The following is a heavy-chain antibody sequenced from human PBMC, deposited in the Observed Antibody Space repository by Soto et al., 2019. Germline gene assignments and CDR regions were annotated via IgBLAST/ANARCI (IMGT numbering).Heavy chain of an antibody. J-gene: IGHJ6*02. Sequence: QVQLVQSGAEVRKPGASVKVSCKASGYTFTTYDINWVRQATGQGLEWMGWMNPKSGNTVYAQKFQGRVTMTSNTSINTAYMELTSLTSDYTAVYYCARYQYYYCMDFWCQGTTVTVSS. CDR1: GYTFTTYD. CDR3: ARYQYYYCMDF. V-gene: IGHV1-8*01. CDR2: MNPKSGNT.